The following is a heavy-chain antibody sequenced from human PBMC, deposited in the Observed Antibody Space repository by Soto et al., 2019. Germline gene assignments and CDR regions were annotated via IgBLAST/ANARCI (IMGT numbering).Heavy chain of an antibody. D-gene: IGHD2-21*01. CDR1: GFTFSSYE. CDR2: ISSSGSTI. V-gene: IGHV3-48*03. J-gene: IGHJ4*02. Sequence: EVQLVESGGGLVQPGGSLRLSCAASGFTFSSYEMNWVRQAPGKGLEWVSYISSSGSTIYYADSVKGRFTISRDNAKNSLYLQMNSLRAEDTAVYYCASQGGGGDGYDYWGQGTLVTVSS. CDR3: ASQGGGGDGYDY.